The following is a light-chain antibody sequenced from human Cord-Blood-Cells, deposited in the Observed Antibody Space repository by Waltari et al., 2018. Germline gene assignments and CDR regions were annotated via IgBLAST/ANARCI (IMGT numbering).Light chain of an antibody. CDR1: QSVSSN. Sequence: EIVMTQSPATLSVSPGERATLSCRASQSVSSNLAWYQQKPGQAPRLLIYGASTRATGIPARFSGSGSGTEFTLTISSRQSEDFVVYYCQQYNNWPPAFGQGTKLEIK. CDR3: QQYNNWPPA. CDR2: GAS. V-gene: IGKV3-15*01. J-gene: IGKJ2*01.